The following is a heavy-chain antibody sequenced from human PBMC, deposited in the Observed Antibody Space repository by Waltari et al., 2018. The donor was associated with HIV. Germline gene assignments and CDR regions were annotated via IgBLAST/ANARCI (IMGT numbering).Heavy chain of an antibody. CDR2: IKEDGSER. Sequence: EVQLVESGGGWVQPGGSLRLSCTVSGFTFSRSWMTWVRQAPGRGLEWLANIKEDGSERSYVESVKGRFIISRDNAKNSLFLQMYGLGAEDTGVYYCARLQWATQNLDFWGQGTLVTVSS. J-gene: IGHJ4*02. CDR1: GFTFSRSW. D-gene: IGHD6-19*01. V-gene: IGHV3-7*01. CDR3: ARLQWATQNLDF.